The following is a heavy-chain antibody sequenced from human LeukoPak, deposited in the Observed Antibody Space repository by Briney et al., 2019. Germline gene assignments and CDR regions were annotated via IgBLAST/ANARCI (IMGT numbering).Heavy chain of an antibody. CDR2: INPSGGST. Sequence: ASVKVSCKASGYTFTSYDINWVRQATGQGLEWMGIINPSGGSTSYAQKFQGRVTMTRDMSTSTVYMELSSLRSEDTAVYYCATDLSGGGKNWFDPWGQGTLVTVSS. V-gene: IGHV1-46*01. J-gene: IGHJ5*02. D-gene: IGHD1-26*01. CDR3: ATDLSGGGKNWFDP. CDR1: GYTFTSYD.